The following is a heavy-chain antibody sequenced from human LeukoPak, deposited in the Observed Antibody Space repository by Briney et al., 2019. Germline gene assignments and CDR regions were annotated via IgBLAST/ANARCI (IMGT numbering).Heavy chain of an antibody. CDR1: GYTFTYYA. Sequence: ASVKVPCKASGYTFTYYAMHWVRQAPGQRLEWMGWINTGNGNTKYSQNFQGRVTITRDTSASTGYMELSSLRSEDTAVYYCARPAGRLGNSVLPPDYWGQGTLVTVSS. CDR2: INTGNGNT. J-gene: IGHJ4*02. V-gene: IGHV1-3*04. CDR3: ARPAGRLGNSVLPPDY. D-gene: IGHD5-18*01.